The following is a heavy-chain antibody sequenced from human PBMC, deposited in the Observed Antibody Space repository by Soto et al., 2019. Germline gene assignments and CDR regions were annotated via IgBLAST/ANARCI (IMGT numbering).Heavy chain of an antibody. V-gene: IGHV1-18*01. Sequence: QVQLVQSGAEVKKPGASVKVSCKASGYTFASYAISWMRQAPGQGLEWMGWISAYNGNTNYAQKLQGRVTMTTDTSTSPAYMALRSLSSAATSVYYSARDPPPPDYWTQGTRVTVSS. CDR1: GYTFASYA. J-gene: IGHJ4*02. CDR3: ARDPPPPDY. CDR2: ISAYNGNT.